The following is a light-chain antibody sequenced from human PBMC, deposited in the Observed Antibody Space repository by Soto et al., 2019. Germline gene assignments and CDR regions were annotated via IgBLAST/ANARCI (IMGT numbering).Light chain of an antibody. CDR2: GAS. CDR1: QIVTSDY. J-gene: IGKJ1*01. CDR3: HQYGSSPRT. Sequence: DTVLTQSPGTLSLSPGERVTLSCRASQIVTSDYLAWYHQEPGQAPRLLIYGASNRATGIPDRFSGSGSGTDFTLSISRLEPGDFGMYFCHQYGSSPRTFGQGTKVEIK. V-gene: IGKV3-20*01.